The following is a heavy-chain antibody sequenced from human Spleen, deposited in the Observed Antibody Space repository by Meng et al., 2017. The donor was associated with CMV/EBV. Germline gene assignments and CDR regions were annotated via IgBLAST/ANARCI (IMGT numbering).Heavy chain of an antibody. CDR3: ARDDSDYGGNSDFDY. Sequence: ASVKVSCKASGYTFTSYGISWVRQAPGQGLEWMGWISAYNGNTNYAQKLQGRVTMTTDTSTSTAYMELRSLRSEDTAVYYCARDDSDYGGNSDFDYWGQGTLVTVSS. D-gene: IGHD4-23*01. CDR2: ISAYNGNT. CDR1: GYTFTSYG. J-gene: IGHJ4*02. V-gene: IGHV1-18*01.